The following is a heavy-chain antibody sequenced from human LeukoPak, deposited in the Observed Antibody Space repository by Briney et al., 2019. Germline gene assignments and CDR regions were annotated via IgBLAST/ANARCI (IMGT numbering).Heavy chain of an antibody. CDR1: GLTFSNYA. D-gene: IGHD5-18*01. Sequence: PGGSLRLSCAASGLTFSNYAMSWVRQAPGKGLEWVSGISGSGYSTKYADSVKGRFTISRDNSKSRLDLHMISLRPEDTAIYYCVKTPGVELWLREAYYFDFWGQGTLVTVSS. CDR2: ISGSGYST. J-gene: IGHJ4*02. CDR3: VKTPGVELWLREAYYFDF. V-gene: IGHV3-23*01.